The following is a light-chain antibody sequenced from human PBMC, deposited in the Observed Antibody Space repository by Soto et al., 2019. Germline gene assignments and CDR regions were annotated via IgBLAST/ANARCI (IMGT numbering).Light chain of an antibody. CDR1: QSISSY. CDR2: AAS. CDR3: QQSYSTRLFT. J-gene: IGKJ3*01. Sequence: DIQMTQSPSSLSASVGDRVTITCRASQSISSYLNWYQQKPGKAPKLLIYAASSLQSGVPSRSSGSGSGTDFTLTISSLQPEDFATYYCQQSYSTRLFTFGPGTKVDIK. V-gene: IGKV1-39*01.